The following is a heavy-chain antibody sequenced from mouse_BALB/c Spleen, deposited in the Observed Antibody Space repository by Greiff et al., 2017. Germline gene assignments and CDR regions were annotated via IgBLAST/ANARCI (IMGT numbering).Heavy chain of an antibody. CDR3: ASRAGGNWYFDV. Sequence: VQLQQSGAELVRPGALVKLSCKASGFNIKDYYMHWVKQRPEQGLEWIGWIDPENGNTIYDPKFQGKASITADTSSNTAYLQLSSLTSEDTAVYYCASRAGGNWYFDVWGAGTTVTVSS. V-gene: IGHV14-1*02. J-gene: IGHJ1*01. CDR2: IDPENGNT. CDR1: GFNIKDYY. D-gene: IGHD2-14*01.